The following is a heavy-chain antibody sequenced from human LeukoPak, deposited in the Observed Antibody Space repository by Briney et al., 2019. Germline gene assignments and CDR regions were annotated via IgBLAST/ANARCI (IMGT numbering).Heavy chain of an antibody. D-gene: IGHD3-10*01. CDR3: ARDTMVRGVIPTSLDY. J-gene: IGHJ4*02. CDR1: GGTFSSYA. V-gene: IGHV1-69*13. Sequence: SVKVSCKASGGTFSSYAISWVRQAPGQGLEWMGGIVPIFGTANYAQKFQGRVTITADESTSTAYMELSSLRSEDTAVYYCARDTMVRGVIPTSLDYWGQGTLVTVSS. CDR2: IVPIFGTA.